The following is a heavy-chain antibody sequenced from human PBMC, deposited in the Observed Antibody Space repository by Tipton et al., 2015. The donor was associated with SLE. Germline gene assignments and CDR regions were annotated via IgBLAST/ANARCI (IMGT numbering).Heavy chain of an antibody. CDR3: ARDPRWGYSGRRVSYYYGMDV. V-gene: IGHV4-39*07. Sequence: TLSLTCTVSGGSVSSGSYYWAWIRQHPGKGPEWIGTIYYSGRTYYNPSLKSRVTISVDTSKNQFSLKMSSVTAADTAVYYCARDPRWGYSGRRVSYYYGMDVWGQGTTVTVSS. CDR2: IYYSGRT. J-gene: IGHJ6*02. D-gene: IGHD1-26*01. CDR1: GGSVSSGSYY.